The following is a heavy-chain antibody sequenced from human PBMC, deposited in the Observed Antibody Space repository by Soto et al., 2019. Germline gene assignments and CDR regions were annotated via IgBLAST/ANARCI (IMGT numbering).Heavy chain of an antibody. Sequence: QVQLVQSGAEVKKPGSSVKVSCKASVGTFSSYAISWVRQAPGQGLEWMGGIIPIFGTANYAQKFQGRVTITADESTSTAYMELSSLRSEDTAVYYCARCYGVQHYYYYGMDVWGQGTTVTVSS. D-gene: IGHD2-8*01. CDR1: VGTFSSYA. CDR3: ARCYGVQHYYYYGMDV. J-gene: IGHJ6*02. V-gene: IGHV1-69*01. CDR2: IIPIFGTA.